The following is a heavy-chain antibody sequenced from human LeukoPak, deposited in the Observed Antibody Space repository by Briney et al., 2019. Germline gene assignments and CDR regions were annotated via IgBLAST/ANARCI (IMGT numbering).Heavy chain of an antibody. D-gene: IGHD5-12*01. J-gene: IGHJ4*02. CDR1: GFTFSSYA. V-gene: IGHV3-64*01. Sequence: GGSLRLSCTASGFTFSSYAMHWVRQAPGKGLQNISGISTNGGSTFYANSVKDRFTISRDNLKNTLYLQMGSLRAEDMAVYFCARGGTYSGSSLGDYWGQGTLVTVSS. CDR2: ISTNGGST. CDR3: ARGGTYSGSSLGDY.